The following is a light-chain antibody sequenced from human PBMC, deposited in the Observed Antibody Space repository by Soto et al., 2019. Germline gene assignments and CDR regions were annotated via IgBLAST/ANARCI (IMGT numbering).Light chain of an antibody. CDR2: AAS. V-gene: IGKV1-12*01. Sequence: DIQMTQSPSSVSASLGDTVPITCWASQAVSTCLAWYQQKPGGAPKLLIYAASTLHTGVPSRFSGRGYGTDFNLTIRSLQSEDFATYYCQQDASFPRTFGGGTKVDIK. J-gene: IGKJ4*01. CDR3: QQDASFPRT. CDR1: QAVSTC.